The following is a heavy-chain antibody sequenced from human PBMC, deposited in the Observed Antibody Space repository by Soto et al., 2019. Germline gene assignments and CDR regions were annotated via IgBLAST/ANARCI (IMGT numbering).Heavy chain of an antibody. CDR3: ARGRYYSGGSCYAKYDF. Sequence: SETLSLTCTVSGGSVSSDSVYWSWIRQPPGKGLEWIGYMYYSGSTNYNPSLKSRVTLSVDTSKNQFSLKLTSVTAADTAVYYCARGRYYSGGSCYAKYDFWGQGTLVTVSS. CDR2: MYYSGST. D-gene: IGHD2-15*01. CDR1: GGSVSSDSVY. J-gene: IGHJ4*02. V-gene: IGHV4-61*01.